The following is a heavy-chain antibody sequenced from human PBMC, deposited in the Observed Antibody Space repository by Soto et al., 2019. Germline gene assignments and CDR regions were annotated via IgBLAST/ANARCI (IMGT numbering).Heavy chain of an antibody. CDR2: IGGSGRKT. Sequence: GSLRLSCAASGFTFTKSGMSWVRQAPGKGLEWVAGIGGSGRKTYYADSVKGRFSISRDNSKNSLFLQMNSLSADDTAIYYCAKDGLSDSPSAIDYWGLGTLVTVSS. D-gene: IGHD6-13*01. CDR3: AKDGLSDSPSAIDY. V-gene: IGHV3-23*01. CDR1: GFTFTKSG. J-gene: IGHJ4*02.